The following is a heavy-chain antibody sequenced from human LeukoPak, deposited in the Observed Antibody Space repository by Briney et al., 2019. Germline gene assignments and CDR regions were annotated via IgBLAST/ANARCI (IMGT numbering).Heavy chain of an antibody. Sequence: ASVKVSRKPSGYTFIGYYLHWLRQAPRPGPEWIGWVNPNIVGTNYSEKFQGRVTMTRDTSISTAYMELSRLRSDDTAVYYCARGSGYDFRAFDIWGQGTMVTVSS. J-gene: IGHJ3*02. V-gene: IGHV1-2*02. CDR3: ARGSGYDFRAFDI. CDR2: VNPNIVGT. CDR1: GYTFIGYY. D-gene: IGHD5-12*01.